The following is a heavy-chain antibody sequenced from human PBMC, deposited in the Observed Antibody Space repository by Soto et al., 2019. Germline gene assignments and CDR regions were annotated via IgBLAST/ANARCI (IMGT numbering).Heavy chain of an antibody. CDR2: INPNSGGT. V-gene: IGHV1-2*04. J-gene: IGHJ3*02. CDR1: GYTFTGYY. D-gene: IGHD2-15*01. Sequence: QVQLVQSGAEVKKPGASVKVSCKASGYTFTGYYMHWVRQAPGQGLEWMGWINPNSGGTNYVQKFQGWVTMTRDTSISTAYMELSRLRSDDTAVYYCARAAPGGFDAFDIWGQGTMVTVSS. CDR3: ARAAPGGFDAFDI.